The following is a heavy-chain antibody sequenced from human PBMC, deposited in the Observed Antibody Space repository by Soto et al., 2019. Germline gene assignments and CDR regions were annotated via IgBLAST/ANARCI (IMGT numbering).Heavy chain of an antibody. J-gene: IGHJ4*02. CDR3: ARAKQQLIDY. CDR1: GDSISSSGYY. CDR2: IYYSGSS. V-gene: IGHV4-31*03. Sequence: KTSETLSLTCSVSGDSISSSGYYWSWIRQRPGKGLEWIGNIYYSGSSYNNPSLKSRVIISVDTSENQFSLNLSSVTAADTAVYFCARAKQQLIDYWGQGTLVTVSS. D-gene: IGHD6-13*01.